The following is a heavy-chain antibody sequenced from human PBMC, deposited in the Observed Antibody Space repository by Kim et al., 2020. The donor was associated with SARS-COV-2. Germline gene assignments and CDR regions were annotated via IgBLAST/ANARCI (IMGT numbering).Heavy chain of an antibody. D-gene: IGHD4-17*01. J-gene: IGHJ4*02. Sequence: GGSLRLSCAASGFTFSSYSMNWVRQAPGKGLEWVSYISSSSSTIYYADSVKGRFTISRDNAKNSLYLQMNSLRDEDTAVYYWARAKGLYDYGDHLGYWGQGTLVTVSS. CDR3: ARAKGLYDYGDHLGY. CDR2: ISSSSSTI. V-gene: IGHV3-48*02. CDR1: GFTFSSYS.